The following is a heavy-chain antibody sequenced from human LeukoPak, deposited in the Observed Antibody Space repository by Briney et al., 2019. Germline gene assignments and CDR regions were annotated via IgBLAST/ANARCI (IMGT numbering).Heavy chain of an antibody. V-gene: IGHV3-23*01. CDR2: ISGSGDNT. J-gene: IGHJ4*02. D-gene: IGHD3-22*01. CDR3: AKTNGYYDY. Sequence: GGSLRLSCAASGFTFSNYGMSWVRQAPGKGLEWVSSISGSGDNTYYAASVKGRSAISRDNSKNTLYLQMDSLRVEDTAVYHCAKTNGYYDYWGRGTLVTVSS. CDR1: GFTFSNYG.